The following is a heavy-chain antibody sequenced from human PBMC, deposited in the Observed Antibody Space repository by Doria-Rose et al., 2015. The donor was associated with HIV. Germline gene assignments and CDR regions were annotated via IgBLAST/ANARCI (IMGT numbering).Heavy chain of an antibody. CDR1: GGSISSYY. Sequence: QVQLQESGPGLVKPAETLSLTCTVSGGSISSYYWNWIRQPPGKGLEWIGYIYSSGSTHYNPPLKSRVTISIATPKTQFSLKLSPVTAADTAVYYCARFRPSRGIYYSLDVWGKGTTVTVSS. J-gene: IGHJ6*03. CDR2: IYSSGST. D-gene: IGHD3-10*01. V-gene: IGHV4-4*09. CDR3: ARFRPSRGIYYSLDV.